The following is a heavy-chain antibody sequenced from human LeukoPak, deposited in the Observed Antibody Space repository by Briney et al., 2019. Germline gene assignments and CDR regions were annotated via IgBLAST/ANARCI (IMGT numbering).Heavy chain of an antibody. CDR1: GFTFSNYE. V-gene: IGHV3-48*03. Sequence: PGGSLRLSCAASGFTFSNYEMNWVRQAPGKGLEWVSYITSSGSTIYYADSVKGRFTISRDNAKNSLYLQMNSLRAEDTALYYCAREDPYGDSPFDYWGQGTLVTVSS. CDR2: ITSSGSTI. D-gene: IGHD4-17*01. CDR3: AREDPYGDSPFDY. J-gene: IGHJ4*02.